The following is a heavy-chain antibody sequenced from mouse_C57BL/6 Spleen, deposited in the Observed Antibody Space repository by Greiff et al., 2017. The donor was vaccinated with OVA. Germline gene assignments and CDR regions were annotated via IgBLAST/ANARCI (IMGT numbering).Heavy chain of an antibody. V-gene: IGHV1-52*01. CDR3: ARTYYSNHWYFDV. D-gene: IGHD2-5*01. Sequence: VQLQPPWAELVRPGSSVKLSCKASGYTFTSYWMHWVKQRPIQGLEWIGNIDPSDSETHYNQKFKDKATLTVDKSSSTAYMQLSSLTSEDSAVYYCARTYYSNHWYFDVWGTGTTVTVSS. CDR1: GYTFTSYW. CDR2: IDPSDSET. J-gene: IGHJ1*03.